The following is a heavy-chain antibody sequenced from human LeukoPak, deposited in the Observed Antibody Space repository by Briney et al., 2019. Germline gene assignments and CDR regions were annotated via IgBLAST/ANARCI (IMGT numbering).Heavy chain of an antibody. Sequence: SETLSLTCTVSGGSISSYYWSWIRQPPGKGLEWLGYIYYSGSTNYNPSLKSRVTISVDTSKNQFSLKLSSVTAADTAVYYCARAPPDGDPPFDYWGQGTLVTVSS. CDR2: IYYSGST. CDR1: GGSISSYY. CDR3: ARAPPDGDPPFDY. D-gene: IGHD4-17*01. J-gene: IGHJ4*02. V-gene: IGHV4-59*01.